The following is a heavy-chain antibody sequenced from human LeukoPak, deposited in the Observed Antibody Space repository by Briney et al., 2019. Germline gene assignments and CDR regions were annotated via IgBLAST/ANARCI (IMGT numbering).Heavy chain of an antibody. CDR3: ARDSHLSYDYDFWSAAFDI. J-gene: IGHJ3*02. CDR1: GFTFSSYS. V-gene: IGHV3-21*01. CDR2: ISSSSSYI. Sequence: PGGSLRLPCAASGFTFSSYSMNWVRQAPGKGLEWVSSISSSSSYIYYADSVKGRFTISRDNAKNSLYLQMNSLRAEDTAVYYCARDSHLSYDYDFWSAAFDIWGQGTMVTVSS. D-gene: IGHD3-3*01.